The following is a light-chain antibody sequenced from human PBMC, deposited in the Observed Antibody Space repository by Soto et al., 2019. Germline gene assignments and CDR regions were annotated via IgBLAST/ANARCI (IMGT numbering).Light chain of an antibody. J-gene: IGKJ4*01. CDR3: PQLNSYPPLT. CDR2: AAS. V-gene: IGKV1-9*01. CDR1: QGISSY. Sequence: IPLTQSPSSLSASVGDRVTITCRASQGISSYLAWYQQKPGKAPKLLIYAASTLQSGVPSRFSGSGSGTDFTLTIRSLQPEDFAPYYGPQLNSYPPLTFGGGKKVEIK.